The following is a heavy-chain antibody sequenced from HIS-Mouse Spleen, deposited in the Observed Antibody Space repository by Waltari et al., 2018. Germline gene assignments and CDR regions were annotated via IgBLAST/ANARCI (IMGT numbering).Heavy chain of an antibody. CDR2: ISYDGSNK. J-gene: IGHJ2*01. CDR3: ARDTLGILDWYFDL. V-gene: IGHV3-30*04. D-gene: IGHD7-27*01. CDR1: GFTFSSYS. Sequence: QVQLVESGGGVFQPGSSLRLSCAASGFTFSSYSMHWVRPAPGKGLEWVAVISYDGSNKYYAESVKGRFTISRDNSKNTLCLQMNSLRAEDTAVYYCARDTLGILDWYFDLWGRGTLVTVSS.